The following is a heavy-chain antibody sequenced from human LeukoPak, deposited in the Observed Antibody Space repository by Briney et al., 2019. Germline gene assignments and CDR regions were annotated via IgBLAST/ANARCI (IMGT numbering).Heavy chain of an antibody. D-gene: IGHD3-3*01. Sequence: GESLKISCKGSGYSFTSYWIGWVRQMPGKGLEWMGIIYPGDSDTRYSPSFQGQVTISADKSISTAYLQWSSLKASDTAMYYCARLGDFWSGYPARGYYYYYMDVWGKGTTVTVSS. CDR2: IYPGDSDT. CDR3: ARLGDFWSGYPARGYYYYYMDV. V-gene: IGHV5-51*01. J-gene: IGHJ6*03. CDR1: GYSFTSYW.